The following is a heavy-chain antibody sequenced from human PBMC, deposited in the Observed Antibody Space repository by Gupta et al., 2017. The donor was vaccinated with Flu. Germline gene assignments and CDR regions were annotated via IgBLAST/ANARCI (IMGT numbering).Heavy chain of an antibody. Sequence: VKVSCKASGGTFSSYAISWVRQAPGQGLEWMGGIIPIFGTANYAQKFQGRVTITADESTSTAYMELSSLRSEDTAVYYCARDLPDYYDSSGYYSGYFDLWGRGTLVTVSS. V-gene: IGHV1-69*01. CDR3: ARDLPDYYDSSGYYSGYFDL. J-gene: IGHJ2*01. CDR1: GGTFSSYA. D-gene: IGHD3-22*01. CDR2: IIPIFGTA.